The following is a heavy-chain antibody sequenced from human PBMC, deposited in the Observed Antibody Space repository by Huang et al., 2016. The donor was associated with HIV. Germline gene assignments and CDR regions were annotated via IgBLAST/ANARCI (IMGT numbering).Heavy chain of an antibody. CDR1: GFTFNSYA. D-gene: IGHD3-10*01. Sequence: EVQLLESGGGLVQPGGSLRLSCAASGFTFNSYAMSWFRQAPGKGLEGVSAIIGTGNTPYYADSVKCLFTISRDNSRNTLYLQLNSLRADDTAVYYCAKVRGSGSFYNDNWGHGTLVTVSS. CDR2: IIGTGNTP. J-gene: IGHJ4*01. CDR3: AKVRGSGSFYNDN. V-gene: IGHV3-23*01.